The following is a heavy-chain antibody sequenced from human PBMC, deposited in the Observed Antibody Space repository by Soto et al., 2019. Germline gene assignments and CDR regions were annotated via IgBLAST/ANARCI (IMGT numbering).Heavy chain of an antibody. CDR1: GFTFDDYA. CDR2: ISWNSGSI. J-gene: IGHJ4*01. D-gene: IGHD3-16*01. V-gene: IGHV3-9*01. Sequence: EVQLVESGGGLVQPGRSLRLSCAASGFTFDDYAMHWVRQAPGKGLEWVSGISWNSGSIGYADSVKGRFTISRDNAKNSLYLQMNSLRAEDTALYYCAKEGGGEVGFDYWGHGTLVTVSS. CDR3: AKEGGGEVGFDY.